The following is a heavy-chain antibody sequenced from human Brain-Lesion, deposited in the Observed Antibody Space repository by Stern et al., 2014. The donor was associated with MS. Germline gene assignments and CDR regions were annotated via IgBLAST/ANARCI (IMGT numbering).Heavy chain of an antibody. CDR2: FGHEDGET. D-gene: IGHD1-26*01. V-gene: IGHV1-24*01. CDR3: ATLSPGAGGNYYRHFDY. J-gene: IGHJ4*02. Sequence: VQLVQSGAEVKKPGASGKVSCKVSGYTLTELSMHWVRQAPRKGLEWMGGFGHEDGETIYAQKFQGRVTMTEDTSTDTAYMELSSLRSEDTAVYYCATLSPGAGGNYYRHFDYWGQGTLVTVSS. CDR1: GYTLTELS.